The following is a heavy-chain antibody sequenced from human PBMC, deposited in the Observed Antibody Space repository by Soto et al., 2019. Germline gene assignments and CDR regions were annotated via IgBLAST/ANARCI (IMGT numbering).Heavy chain of an antibody. Sequence: GGSLRLSCAASGFALSSYGMHWVRQAPGKGLEWVAFISNNGGQKKFADSAKGRFSISSDTSKSTVFLQMDSLREDDTALYYCAKSRDGSNLGMGVWGQGTTVTVPS. V-gene: IGHV3-30*18. D-gene: IGHD6-13*01. J-gene: IGHJ6*02. CDR2: ISNNGGQK. CDR1: GFALSSYG. CDR3: AKSRDGSNLGMGV.